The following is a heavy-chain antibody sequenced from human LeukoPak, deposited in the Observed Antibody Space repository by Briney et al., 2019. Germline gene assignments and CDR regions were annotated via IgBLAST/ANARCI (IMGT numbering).Heavy chain of an antibody. Sequence: GASVKVSCKASGYTFTSYYMHWVRQAPGQGLEWMGWISAYNGNTNYAQKLQGRVTMTTDTSTSTAYMELRSLRSDDTAVYYCARDSGAYYYDSSGYYNYWGQGTLVTVSS. J-gene: IGHJ4*02. CDR1: GYTFTSYY. CDR3: ARDSGAYYYDSSGYYNY. V-gene: IGHV1-18*04. CDR2: ISAYNGNT. D-gene: IGHD3-22*01.